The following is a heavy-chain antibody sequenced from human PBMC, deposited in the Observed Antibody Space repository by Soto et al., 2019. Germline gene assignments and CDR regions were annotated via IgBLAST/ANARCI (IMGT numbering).Heavy chain of an antibody. CDR1: GFIFSTYG. CDR2: ISYDGSNK. J-gene: IGHJ6*02. V-gene: IGHV3-30*18. CDR3: AKDGEQQLALGPFDYYGMDV. D-gene: IGHD6-13*01. Sequence: QVQLVESGGGVVQPGRSLRLSCAASGFIFSTYGMHWVRQAPGKGLEWVAVISYDGSNKYYADSVKGRFTISRDNSKNTLYLQMNSLRAEDTAVYYCAKDGEQQLALGPFDYYGMDVWGQGTTVSVSS.